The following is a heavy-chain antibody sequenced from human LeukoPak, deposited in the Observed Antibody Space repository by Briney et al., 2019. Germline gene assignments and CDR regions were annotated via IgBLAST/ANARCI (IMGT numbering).Heavy chain of an antibody. CDR1: GYTFTTYW. J-gene: IGHJ4*02. Sequence: GESLKISCKGSGYTFTTYWIARVRQMPGKGLEWMGIIYPGDSDSRYSPSFQGQVTISADKSISTAYLQWSSLKASDTAMYYCARHGYGYFDYWGQGTLVTVSS. D-gene: IGHD5-18*01. CDR2: IYPGDSDS. V-gene: IGHV5-51*01. CDR3: ARHGYGYFDY.